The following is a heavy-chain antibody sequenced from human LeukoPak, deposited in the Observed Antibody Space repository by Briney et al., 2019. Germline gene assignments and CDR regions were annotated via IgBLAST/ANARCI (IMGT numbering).Heavy chain of an antibody. Sequence: GGSLRLSCAASGFTFSSYAMRWVRQAPGKGLEWVSAFGAGTGAITIYADSVKGRFTISRDDSKSTLYLQMNSLRAEDTAVYYCASQTSGYSGYSSHYWGQGTLVTVSS. V-gene: IGHV3-23*01. J-gene: IGHJ4*02. CDR2: FGAGTGAIT. CDR1: GFTFSSYA. CDR3: ASQTSGYSGYSSHY. D-gene: IGHD5-12*01.